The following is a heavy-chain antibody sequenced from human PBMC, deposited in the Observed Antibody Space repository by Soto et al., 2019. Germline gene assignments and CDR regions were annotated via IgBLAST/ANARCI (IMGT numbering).Heavy chain of an antibody. J-gene: IGHJ4*02. Sequence: SETLSLTCTVSGGSIGSFYWSWIRQSPGHGLEWIGYIYFTGATSYNPSLLSRANIALDTSKNQVSLNLTSVTAIDTAVYYCASADGYTGYEWGQGILVTVSS. CDR2: IYFTGAT. CDR1: GGSIGSFY. D-gene: IGHD5-12*01. CDR3: ASADGYTGYE. V-gene: IGHV4-4*08.